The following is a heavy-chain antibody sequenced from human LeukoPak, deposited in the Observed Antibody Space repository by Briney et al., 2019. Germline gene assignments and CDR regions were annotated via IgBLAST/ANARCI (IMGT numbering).Heavy chain of an antibody. CDR2: IYSGGST. CDR1: GFTVSSNY. J-gene: IGHJ6*04. D-gene: IGHD6-13*01. Sequence: GGSLRLSCAASGFTVSSNYMSWVRQAPGKGLEWVSVIYSGGSTYYADSVKGRFTISRDNSKNTLYLQMNSLRAEDTAVYYCARAIAAAGASVYYYYGMDVWGKGTTVTVSS. V-gene: IGHV3-53*05. CDR3: ARAIAAAGASVYYYYGMDV.